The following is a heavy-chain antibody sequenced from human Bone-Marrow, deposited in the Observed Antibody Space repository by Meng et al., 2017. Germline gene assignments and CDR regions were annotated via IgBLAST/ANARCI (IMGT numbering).Heavy chain of an antibody. V-gene: IGHV1-69*05. Sequence: SVKVSCKASGGTFSSYAISWVRQAPGQGLEWMGEIIPIFGTANYAQKFQGRVTITTDESTSTAYMELSSLRSEDTAVYYCARAAYDYYGSGSGFDYWGQGTLVTVSS. CDR3: ARAAYDYYGSGSGFDY. D-gene: IGHD3-10*01. CDR1: GGTFSSYA. CDR2: IIPIFGTA. J-gene: IGHJ4*02.